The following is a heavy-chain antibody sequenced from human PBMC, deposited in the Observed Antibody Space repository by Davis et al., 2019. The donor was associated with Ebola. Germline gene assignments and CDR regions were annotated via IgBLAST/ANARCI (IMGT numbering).Heavy chain of an antibody. CDR1: GFTFSSYS. CDR2: ISSSSSYI. J-gene: IGHJ4*02. V-gene: IGHV3-21*01. D-gene: IGHD4-17*01. Sequence: GESLKISCAASGFTFSSYSMNWVRQAPGKGLEWVSSISSSSSYIYYADSVKGRFTISRDNAKNSLYLQLNSLRAEDTAVYYRASGDYGDYIFDYWGQGTLVTVSS. CDR3: ASGDYGDYIFDY.